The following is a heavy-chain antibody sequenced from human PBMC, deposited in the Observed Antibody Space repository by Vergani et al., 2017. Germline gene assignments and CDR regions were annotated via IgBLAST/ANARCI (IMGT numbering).Heavy chain of an antibody. CDR2: IDPSDSYT. D-gene: IGHD5-12*01. J-gene: IGHJ4*02. CDR3: ASAGGGHDSGYDFLVGY. V-gene: IGHV5-10-1*03. Sequence: EVQLVQSGAEVKTPGESLRISCKGSGYSFTSYWISWVRQMPGKGLEWMGRIDPSDSYTNYSPSFQGHVTISADKSISTAYLQWSSLKASDTAMYYCASAGGGHDSGYDFLVGYWGQGTLVTVSS. CDR1: GYSFTSYW.